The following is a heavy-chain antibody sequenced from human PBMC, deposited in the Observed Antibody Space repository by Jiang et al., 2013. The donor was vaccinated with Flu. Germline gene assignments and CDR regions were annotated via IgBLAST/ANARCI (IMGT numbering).Heavy chain of an antibody. CDR3: ARHGLGSYLEYYYYYGMDV. Sequence: QTLSLTCAISGDSVSSNSAAWNWIRQSPSRGLEWLGRTYYRSKWYNDYAVSVKSRITINPDTSKNQFSLQLNSVTPEDTAVYYCARHGLGSYLEYYYYYGMDVWGQGTTVTVSS. J-gene: IGHJ6*02. CDR1: GDSVSSNSAA. CDR2: TYYRSKWYN. D-gene: IGHD1-26*01. V-gene: IGHV6-1*01.